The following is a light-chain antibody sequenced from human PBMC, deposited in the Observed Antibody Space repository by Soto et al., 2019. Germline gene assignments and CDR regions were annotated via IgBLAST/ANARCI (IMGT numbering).Light chain of an antibody. CDR1: QSVSSN. Sequence: EIVMTQFPDTLSVSPGERATLSCRASQSVSSNLAWYQHKPGQAPRLLMYGASTRATGVPARFSGSGSGTEFTLTIGSLQSEDFAVYYCQQYSDWPLTFGHATKVEIK. J-gene: IGKJ1*01. CDR2: GAS. V-gene: IGKV3-15*01. CDR3: QQYSDWPLT.